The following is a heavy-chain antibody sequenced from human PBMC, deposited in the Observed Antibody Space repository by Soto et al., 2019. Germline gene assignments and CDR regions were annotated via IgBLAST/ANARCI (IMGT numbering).Heavy chain of an antibody. V-gene: IGHV2-5*02. Sequence: QITLKESGPALVRPTQTLTLTCSFSGFSLTTRGVAVGWIRQPPGKALEWIALIFWDDVKWYSLSLRSRPTITEQTSKDQVVLTITNMEPVDTGTYYCGHISRGYANYFHQWGQGTLVTISS. CDR1: GFSLTTRGVA. CDR3: GHISRGYANYFHQ. CDR2: IFWDDVK. D-gene: IGHD5-12*01. J-gene: IGHJ1*01.